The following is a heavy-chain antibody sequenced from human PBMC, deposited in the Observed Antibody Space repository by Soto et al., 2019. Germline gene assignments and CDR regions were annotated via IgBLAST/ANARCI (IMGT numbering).Heavy chain of an antibody. D-gene: IGHD6-19*01. CDR2: IYPGDSDT. V-gene: IGHV5-51*01. Sequence: GESVKISCKGSGYSFTSYCIGWVLQMPGKGLEWMGIIYPGDSDTRYSPSFQGQVAFSADKSISTAYLQWSGLKASDTAIYYCARRLSTGWFFDFWGQGTLVTVSS. CDR3: ARRLSTGWFFDF. J-gene: IGHJ4*02. CDR1: GYSFTSYC.